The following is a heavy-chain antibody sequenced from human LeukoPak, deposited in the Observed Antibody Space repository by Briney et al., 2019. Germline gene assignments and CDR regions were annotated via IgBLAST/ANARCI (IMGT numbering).Heavy chain of an antibody. J-gene: IGHJ3*02. D-gene: IGHD3-22*01. Sequence: GGSLRLSCAASGFTFSSYSMNWVRQAPGKGLEWVSSISSSSSYIYYADSVKGRFTISRDNAKNSLYLQMNSLRAEDTAVYYCASGLDYYDSSGYYVDAFDIWGQGTMVTVSS. CDR1: GFTFSSYS. CDR3: ASGLDYYDSSGYYVDAFDI. CDR2: ISSSSSYI. V-gene: IGHV3-21*01.